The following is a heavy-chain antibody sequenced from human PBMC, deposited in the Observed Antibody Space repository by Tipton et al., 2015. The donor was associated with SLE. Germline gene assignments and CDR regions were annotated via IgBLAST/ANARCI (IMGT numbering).Heavy chain of an antibody. Sequence: TLSLTCTVSGGSISSHYWSWIRQAPGKGLEWIGYISNRETTNYNPSPKSRVTISVDTSKNQFSLKLRSVTAADTAVYYCAGAWQGYCSGGTCYVLDYWGQGTLVTVSS. V-gene: IGHV4-59*11. J-gene: IGHJ4*02. CDR2: ISNRETT. D-gene: IGHD2-15*01. CDR3: AGAWQGYCSGGTCYVLDY. CDR1: GGSISSHY.